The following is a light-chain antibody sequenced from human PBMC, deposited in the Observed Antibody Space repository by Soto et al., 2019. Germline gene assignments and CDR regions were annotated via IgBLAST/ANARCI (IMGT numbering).Light chain of an antibody. J-gene: IGKJ4*01. CDR1: QSVAGSY. CDR2: AAS. V-gene: IGKV3-20*01. CDR3: QQYGSAPLT. Sequence: DIVLTQSPGTLSLSPGERATLSCRASQSVAGSYLAWYQHQRGQAPRLLIYAASSRATGIPDRFSGTGSGTDFTLTISRLEPEDFALYYCQQYGSAPLTFGGGTKWIS.